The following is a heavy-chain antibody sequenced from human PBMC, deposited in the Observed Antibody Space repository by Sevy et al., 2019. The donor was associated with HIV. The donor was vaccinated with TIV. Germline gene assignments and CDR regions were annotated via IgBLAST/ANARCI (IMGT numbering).Heavy chain of an antibody. V-gene: IGHV3-23*01. Sequence: GGSLRLSCAASGFTFSSYAMSWVRRAPGKGLEWVSARSGSGGSTDYADSVKGRFTISRDNSKNTLYLQMNSLIAEDTAVYYCAKMPTPITMVRGVMRAFDIWGQGTMVTVSS. CDR3: AKMPTPITMVRGVMRAFDI. CDR1: GFTFSSYA. D-gene: IGHD3-10*01. CDR2: RSGSGGST. J-gene: IGHJ3*02.